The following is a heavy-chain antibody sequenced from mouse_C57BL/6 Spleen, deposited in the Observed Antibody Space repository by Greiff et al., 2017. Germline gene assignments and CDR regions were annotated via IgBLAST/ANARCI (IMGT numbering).Heavy chain of an antibody. V-gene: IGHV5-4*01. CDR3: ARELLQYYSSSYFGY. CDR2: ISDGGSYT. D-gene: IGHD1-1*01. CDR1: GFTFSSYA. J-gene: IGHJ2*01. Sequence: DVQLVESGGGLVKPGGSLTLSCAASGFTFSSYAMSWVRQTPEKRLEWVATISDGGSYTYYPDNVKGRFTISRDNAKNNLYLQISHLKSEDTAMYCCARELLQYYSSSYFGYWGQGTTLTVSS.